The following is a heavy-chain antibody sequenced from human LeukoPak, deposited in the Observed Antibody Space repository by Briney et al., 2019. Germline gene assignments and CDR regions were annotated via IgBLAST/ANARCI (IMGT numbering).Heavy chain of an antibody. CDR2: ISYSGGS. CDR1: GDSIYRTPYY. Sequence: SETLSLTCTVSGDSIYRTPYYWGWIRQPPGKGLEWIGSISYSGGSYYTPSLRSRVTISVDTSKNQFSLKLTSVTAADTAVYYCATTGRLTAYYFDYWGQGTLVTVSS. CDR3: ATTGRLTAYYFDY. V-gene: IGHV4-39*07. D-gene: IGHD1-14*01. J-gene: IGHJ4*02.